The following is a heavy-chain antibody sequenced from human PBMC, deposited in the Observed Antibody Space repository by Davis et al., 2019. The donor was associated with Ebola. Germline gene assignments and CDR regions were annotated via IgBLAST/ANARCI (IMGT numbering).Heavy chain of an antibody. CDR3: ARDWSIAVAGYYGMDV. CDR1: GFTFSSYW. Sequence: HTGGSLRLSCAASGFTFSSYWMHWVRQAPGKGLVWVSRINSDGSSTSYADSVKGRFTISRDNAKNTLYLQMNSLRAEDTAVYYCARDWSIAVAGYYGMDVWGQGTTVTVSS. V-gene: IGHV3-74*01. J-gene: IGHJ6*02. D-gene: IGHD6-19*01. CDR2: INSDGSST.